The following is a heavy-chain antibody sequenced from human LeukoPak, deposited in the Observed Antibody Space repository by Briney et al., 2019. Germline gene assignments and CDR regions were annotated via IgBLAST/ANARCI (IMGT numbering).Heavy chain of an antibody. V-gene: IGHV1-18*01. CDR3: ARDSSGGYDILTGYYTGFDY. CDR2: ISTYNGNT. CDR1: GYTFTSYG. Sequence: ASVTVSFKASGYTFTSYGISWVRQPPGQGLEWMGWISTYNGNTNYAQKLQGRVTITTDRYTSTVYMEVRSLRSDDTAVYYCARDSSGGYDILTGYYTGFDYWGQGTLVTVSS. D-gene: IGHD3-9*01. J-gene: IGHJ4*02.